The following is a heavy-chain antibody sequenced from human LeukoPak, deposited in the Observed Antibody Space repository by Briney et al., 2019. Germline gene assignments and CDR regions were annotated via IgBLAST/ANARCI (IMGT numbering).Heavy chain of an antibody. CDR3: ARGEALGYCSGGSCYGARGYYYYGMDV. J-gene: IGHJ6*02. V-gene: IGHV4-34*01. Sequence: PSETLSLTCAVYGGSFSGYYWSWIRQPPGKGLEWIGEVNHSGSTNYNPSLKSRVTISVDTSKNQFSLKLSSVTAADTAVYYCARGEALGYCSGGSCYGARGYYYYGMDVWGQGTTVTVSS. D-gene: IGHD2-15*01. CDR2: VNHSGST. CDR1: GGSFSGYY.